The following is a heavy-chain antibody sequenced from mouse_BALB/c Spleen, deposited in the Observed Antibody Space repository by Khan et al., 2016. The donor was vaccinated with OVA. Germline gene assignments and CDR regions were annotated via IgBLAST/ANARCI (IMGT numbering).Heavy chain of an antibody. CDR2: INTYTGEP. J-gene: IGHJ4*01. CDR1: GYTFTNNG. V-gene: IGHV9-3-1*01. CDR3: ARVGYAGTMDY. D-gene: IGHD4-1*01. Sequence: QIQLVQSGPELKKPGETVKLSCKASGYTFTNNGMNWVKQNPGKGLQWMGWINTYTGEPTYVTDFKGRFAFSLDTSATPAYLQINNLKNEDTSTYFWARVGYAGTMDYWGQGTSVTVSS.